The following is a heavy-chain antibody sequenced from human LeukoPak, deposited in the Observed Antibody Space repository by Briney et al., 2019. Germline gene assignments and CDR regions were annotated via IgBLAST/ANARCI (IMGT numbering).Heavy chain of an antibody. CDR2: TSGSGETV. J-gene: IGHJ4*02. Sequence: GGSLRLSCVGSGFTFGNFYMSWVRQAPGKGLEWVSYTSGSGETVYYRDSVKGRFTISRDNAKNSLHLQMDSLRVDDTAVYYCASARGRVPADLRVDWGQGTLVTVSS. CDR3: ASARGRVPADLRVD. D-gene: IGHD2-2*01. CDR1: GFTFGNFY. V-gene: IGHV3-11*04.